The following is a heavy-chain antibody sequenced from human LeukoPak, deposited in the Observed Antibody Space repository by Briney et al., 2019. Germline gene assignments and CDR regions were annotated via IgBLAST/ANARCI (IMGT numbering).Heavy chain of an antibody. J-gene: IGHJ6*02. CDR3: ARGGGPYSYGIQYGMDV. V-gene: IGHV4-59*01. CDR1: GGSISSYY. D-gene: IGHD5-18*01. CDR2: IYYSGST. Sequence: PSETLSLTCTVSGGSISSYYWSWIRQPPGKGLEWIGYIYYSGSTNYNPSLKSRVTISVDTSKNQFSLKLSSVTAADTAVYYRARGGGPYSYGIQYGMDVWGQGTTVTVSS.